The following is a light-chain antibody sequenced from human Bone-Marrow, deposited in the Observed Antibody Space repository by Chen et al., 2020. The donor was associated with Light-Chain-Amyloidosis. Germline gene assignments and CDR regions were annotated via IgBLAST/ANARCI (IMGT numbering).Light chain of an antibody. V-gene: IGKV3-20*01. CDR2: GAS. Sequence: EIVLTQSPGTLSLSPGDRATLSCRASQSVGSSYLAWYQQKPGQAPRLLIYGASNRATGIPDRFSGGGSGTDFTLTISRLEPEDFAVYYCQKYGRSLAFGGGAKVEIK. CDR1: QSVGSSY. CDR3: QKYGRSLA. J-gene: IGKJ4*01.